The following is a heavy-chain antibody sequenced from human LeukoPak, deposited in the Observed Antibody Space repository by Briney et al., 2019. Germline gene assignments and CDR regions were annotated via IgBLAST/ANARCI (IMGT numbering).Heavy chain of an antibody. Sequence: SQTLSLTCAISGDSVSSNSGVWTWIRQSPSRGFEWLGRTFYRSKWYNHYAVSVKSRITINPDTSKNQFSLQLNSVTPEDTAVYYGARGAAVGWVDYGGKGTLVTVSS. J-gene: IGHJ4*02. V-gene: IGHV6-1*01. CDR2: TFYRSKWYN. CDR3: ARGAAVGWVDY. D-gene: IGHD6-19*01. CDR1: GDSVSSNSGV.